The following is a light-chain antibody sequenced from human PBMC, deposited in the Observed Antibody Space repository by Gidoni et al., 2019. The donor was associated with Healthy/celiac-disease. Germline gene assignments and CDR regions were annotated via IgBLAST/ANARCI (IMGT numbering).Light chain of an antibody. Sequence: IPMTQSASSLSASVGERVTITCRASQSISSYLNWYQQKPGKAPKLLIYAASSLQSGVPSRFSGSGSGTDFTLTLSSLQPEDFATYDCQRSYSTAVTFGGVTKVEIK. CDR3: QRSYSTAVT. J-gene: IGKJ4*02. V-gene: IGKV1-39*01. CDR1: QSISSY. CDR2: AAS.